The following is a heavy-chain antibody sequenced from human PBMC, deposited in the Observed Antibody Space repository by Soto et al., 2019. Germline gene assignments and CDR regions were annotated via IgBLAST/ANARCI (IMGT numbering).Heavy chain of an antibody. D-gene: IGHD3-10*01. CDR1: GGSISSGGYY. Sequence: PSETLSLTCTVSGGSISSGGYYWSWIRQHPGKGLEWIGYIYYSGSTYYNPSLKSRVTIPVDTSKNQFSLKLSSVTAADTAVYYCARVLWFGEKKGNWFDPWGQGTLVTVSS. CDR2: IYYSGST. V-gene: IGHV4-31*03. CDR3: ARVLWFGEKKGNWFDP. J-gene: IGHJ5*02.